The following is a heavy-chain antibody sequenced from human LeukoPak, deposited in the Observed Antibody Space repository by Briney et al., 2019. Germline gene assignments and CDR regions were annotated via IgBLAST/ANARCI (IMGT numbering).Heavy chain of an antibody. D-gene: IGHD2-2*01. Sequence: SETLSLTCTVSGGSISSYYWSWIRQPPGKGLEWIGYIYNSGITNYNPSLKSRVTISLDTSKNQFSLKLTSVTAADTAVYHCASSPGVPAARYFDYWGQGTLVTVSS. V-gene: IGHV4-59*01. CDR3: ASSPGVPAARYFDY. CDR1: GGSISSYY. J-gene: IGHJ4*02. CDR2: IYNSGIT.